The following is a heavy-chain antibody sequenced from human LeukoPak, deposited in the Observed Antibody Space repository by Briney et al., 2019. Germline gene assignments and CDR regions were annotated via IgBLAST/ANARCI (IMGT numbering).Heavy chain of an antibody. Sequence: GASVTVSCKASGYTFTVYSIHRMRQAPGQGLEFVGRIDPNSGVTNYAQNFQGRVTMTTDTSVSTVYMELSRLTSDDTAVYYCAVSVQAPPIPTFDYWGQGTPVTVSS. V-gene: IGHV1-2*02. CDR3: AVSVQAPPIPTFDY. J-gene: IGHJ4*02. CDR2: IDPNSGVT. CDR1: GYTFTVYS.